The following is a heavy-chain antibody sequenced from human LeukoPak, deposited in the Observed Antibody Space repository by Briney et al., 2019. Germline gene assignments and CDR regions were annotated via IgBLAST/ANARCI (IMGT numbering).Heavy chain of an antibody. V-gene: IGHV1-46*02. D-gene: IGHD6-19*01. CDR3: ARDHGNSGWYRWFDP. CDR1: GYPFNSYY. CDR2: INPSGGST. Sequence: ASAKVSCKASGYPFNSYYMHWVRQAPGQGLEWMGIINPSGGSTAYAQKFQGRVTMTRDTSTSTVYMELSTLRSEDTAVYYCARDHGNSGWYRWFDPWGQGTLVTASS. J-gene: IGHJ5*02.